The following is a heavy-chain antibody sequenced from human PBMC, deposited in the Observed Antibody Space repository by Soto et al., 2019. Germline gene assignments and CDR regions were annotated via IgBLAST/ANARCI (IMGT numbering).Heavy chain of an antibody. CDR1: GFTFSSYG. J-gene: IGHJ4*02. Sequence: QVQLVESGGGVVQPGRSLRLSCAASGFTFSSYGMHWVRQAPGKGLEWVAVIWYDGSNKYYADSVKGRFTISRDNSKSTMYLQMNSLRAEDTAVYYCARDPIAAAGRGSYFDYWGQGTLVTVSS. CDR2: IWYDGSNK. D-gene: IGHD6-13*01. V-gene: IGHV3-33*01. CDR3: ARDPIAAAGRGSYFDY.